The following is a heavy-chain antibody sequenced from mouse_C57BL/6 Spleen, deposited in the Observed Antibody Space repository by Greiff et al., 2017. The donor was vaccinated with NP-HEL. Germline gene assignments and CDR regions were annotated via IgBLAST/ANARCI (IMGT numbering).Heavy chain of an antibody. CDR3: AREGDYYGIYFDY. CDR1: GYSITSGYY. Sequence: ESGPGLVKPSQSLSLTCSVTGYSITSGYYWNWIRQFPGNKLEWMGYISYDGSNNYNPSLKNRISITRDTSKNQFFLKLKSVTTEDTATYYCAREGDYYGIYFDYWGQGTTLTVSS. CDR2: ISYDGSN. V-gene: IGHV3-6*01. J-gene: IGHJ2*01. D-gene: IGHD1-1*01.